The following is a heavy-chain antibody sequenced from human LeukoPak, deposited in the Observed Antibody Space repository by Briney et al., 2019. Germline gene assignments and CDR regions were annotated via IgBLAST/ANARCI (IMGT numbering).Heavy chain of an antibody. D-gene: IGHD2-21*02. CDR1: GGSFTDYY. CDR3: ARYCGGDCYTWFGP. CDR2: IYHSGST. J-gene: IGHJ5*02. Sequence: PSETLSLTCAVYGGSFTDYYWNWIRQPPGKGLEWIGYIYHSGSTNYNPSLKSRVTISVDTSKNQFSLKPSSVTAADTAVYYCARYCGGDCYTWFGPWGQGTLVTVSS. V-gene: IGHV4-59*01.